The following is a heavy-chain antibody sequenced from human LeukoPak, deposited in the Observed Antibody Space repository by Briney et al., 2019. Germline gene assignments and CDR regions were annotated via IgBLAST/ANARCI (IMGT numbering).Heavy chain of an antibody. Sequence: TGGSLRLSCAASGFTFSSYAMNWVRQAPGKGLEWVSYISSSGSTIYYADSVKGRFTISRDNAKNSLYLQMNSLRAEDTAVYYCARDSVYYDSSGYYPSTFDYWGQGTLVTVSS. CDR3: ARDSVYYDSSGYYPSTFDY. CDR1: GFTFSSYA. CDR2: ISSSGSTI. J-gene: IGHJ4*02. V-gene: IGHV3-48*03. D-gene: IGHD3-22*01.